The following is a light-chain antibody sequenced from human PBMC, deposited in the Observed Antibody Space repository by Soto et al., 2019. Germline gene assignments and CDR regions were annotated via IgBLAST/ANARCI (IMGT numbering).Light chain of an antibody. V-gene: IGKV3-15*01. J-gene: IGKJ3*01. CDR3: QHYGNSPPSVN. CDR2: GAS. Sequence: IVMTHSPATLSVSPWERATLSCRASQNILSNLAWYQQKPGQAPRLLIYGASTRATGIPDRFSGSGSGTDFTLTINRLEPEDFAVYYCQHYGNSPPSVNFGPGTKVDIK. CDR1: QNILSN.